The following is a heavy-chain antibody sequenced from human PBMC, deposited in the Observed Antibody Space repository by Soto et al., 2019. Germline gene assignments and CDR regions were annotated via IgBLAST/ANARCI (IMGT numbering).Heavy chain of an antibody. Sequence: EVQLLESGGGLVQPGGSLRLSCTASGFTFSSDAMSWVRQAPGKGLEWVSSISGSAGVTYYADCVKGRFTISRDNSKNALYLPMNSLRAEDTAVYYCAKDWVSGSSPYWGQGTLVTVSS. CDR2: ISGSAGVT. J-gene: IGHJ4*02. D-gene: IGHD2-15*01. CDR3: AKDWVSGSSPY. CDR1: GFTFSSDA. V-gene: IGHV3-23*01.